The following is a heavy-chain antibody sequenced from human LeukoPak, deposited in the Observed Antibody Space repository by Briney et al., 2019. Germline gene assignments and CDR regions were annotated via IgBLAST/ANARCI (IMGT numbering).Heavy chain of an antibody. D-gene: IGHD3-10*01. CDR1: GYTFTSYY. CDR2: MNPNSGNT. CDR3: ARGVLLWFGEFGY. J-gene: IGHJ4*02. Sequence: ASVKVSCKASGYTFTSYYMHWVRQATGQGLEWMGWMNPNSGNTGYAQKFQGRVTLTRNTSISTAYMELSSLRSEDTAVYYCARGVLLWFGEFGYWGQGTLVTVSS. V-gene: IGHV1-8*02.